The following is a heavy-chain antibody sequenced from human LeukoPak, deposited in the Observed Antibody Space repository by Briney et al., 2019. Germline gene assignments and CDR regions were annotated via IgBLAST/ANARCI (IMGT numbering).Heavy chain of an antibody. J-gene: IGHJ4*02. CDR1: GFAFSGSA. CDR3: SRHAYSGSYYAFDY. Sequence: TGGSLRLSCAASGFAFSGSAMHWVRQASGKGLEWVGRIRSKANSYATAYAASVKGRFTISRDDSKNTAYLEMNSLKTEDTAVYYCSRHAYSGSYYAFDYWDQGTLVTVFS. V-gene: IGHV3-73*01. D-gene: IGHD1-26*01. CDR2: IRSKANSYAT.